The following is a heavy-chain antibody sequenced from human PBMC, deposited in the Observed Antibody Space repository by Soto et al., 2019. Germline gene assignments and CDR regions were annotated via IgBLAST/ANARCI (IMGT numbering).Heavy chain of an antibody. V-gene: IGHV3-30-3*01. D-gene: IGHD3-10*01. J-gene: IGHJ4*02. Sequence: ESGGGVVQPGRSLRLSCAASGFTFSSYAMHWVRQAPGKGLEGVAVISYDGSNKYYADSVKGRFTISRDNSKNTLYLQMNSLRAEDTAVYYCARVSGTERGAIDYWGQGTLVTVSS. CDR3: ARVSGTERGAIDY. CDR2: ISYDGSNK. CDR1: GFTFSSYA.